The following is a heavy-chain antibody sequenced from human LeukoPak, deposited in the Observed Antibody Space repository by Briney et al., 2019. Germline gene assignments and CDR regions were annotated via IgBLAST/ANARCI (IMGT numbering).Heavy chain of an antibody. Sequence: PGGSLRLSCAASGFTFSDYYMSWIRQAPGKGLEWVSTISVGAEYIFYADSVKGRFTISRDDSNNALYLQMHSLRAEDTALYYCASGPPFLKYFEYWGQGTLVTVSS. V-gene: IGHV3-23*01. J-gene: IGHJ4*02. D-gene: IGHD3-3*01. CDR2: ISVGAEYI. CDR3: ASGPPFLKYFEY. CDR1: GFTFSDYY.